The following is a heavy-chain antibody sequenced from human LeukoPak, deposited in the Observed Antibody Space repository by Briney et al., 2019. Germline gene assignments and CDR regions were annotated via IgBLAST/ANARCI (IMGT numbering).Heavy chain of an antibody. Sequence: GGSLRLSCAASGFTSSSYSMNWVRQAPGKGLEWVAFIRYDGSNKYYGDSVKGRFTISRDNSKNTLYLQMNSLRAEDTAVYYCARLATHGDYWGQGTLVTVSS. CDR1: GFTSSSYS. CDR3: ARLATHGDY. D-gene: IGHD5-24*01. J-gene: IGHJ4*02. CDR2: IRYDGSNK. V-gene: IGHV3-30*02.